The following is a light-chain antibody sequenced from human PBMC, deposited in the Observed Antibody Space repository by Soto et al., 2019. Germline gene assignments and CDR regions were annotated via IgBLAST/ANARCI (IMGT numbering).Light chain of an antibody. CDR1: QSVTNRY. V-gene: IGKV3D-20*02. CDR3: HQRYNWPRVT. CDR2: DVS. Sequence: ENVLTQSPGILSLSPGERATLSCRATQSVTNRYFAWYQQKPGQAPRLLIYDVSNRATGIPARFSGSGSGTDFTLTITSLEPEDFAVYFCHQRYNWPRVTFGQGTQLEIK. J-gene: IGKJ5*01.